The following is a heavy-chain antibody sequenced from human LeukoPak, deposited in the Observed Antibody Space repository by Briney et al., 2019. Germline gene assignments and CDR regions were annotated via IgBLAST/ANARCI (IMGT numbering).Heavy chain of an antibody. CDR3: ARGVDIVVVPAAGWIDY. J-gene: IGHJ4*02. D-gene: IGHD2-2*03. V-gene: IGHV4-31*11. CDR1: GGSISSVGYY. Sequence: SETLSLTCAVSGGSISSVGYYWSWIRQHPGKGLEWIGYIYYSGSTYYNPSLKSRVTISVDTSKNQFSLKLSSVTAADTAVYYCARGVDIVVVPAAGWIDYWGQGTLVTVSS. CDR2: IYYSGST.